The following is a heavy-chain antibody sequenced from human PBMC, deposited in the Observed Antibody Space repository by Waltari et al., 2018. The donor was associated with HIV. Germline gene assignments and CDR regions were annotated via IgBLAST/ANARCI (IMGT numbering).Heavy chain of an antibody. J-gene: IGHJ2*01. D-gene: IGHD6-19*01. Sequence: EVQLVESGGGLVQPGGSVRLSCAAAGVTLSSNYLSWVRQALGKGLDWVSVIYSGGSTYYADSVKGRFTISRDNSKNTLYLQMNSLRAEDTAVYYCARDSLAVAGRDYWYFDLWGRGTLVTVSS. V-gene: IGHV3-66*02. CDR3: ARDSLAVAGRDYWYFDL. CDR1: GVTLSSNY. CDR2: IYSGGST.